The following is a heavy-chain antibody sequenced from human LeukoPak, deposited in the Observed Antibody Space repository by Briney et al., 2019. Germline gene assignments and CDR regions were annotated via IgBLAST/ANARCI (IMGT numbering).Heavy chain of an antibody. CDR3: AREGCSTSCYDPYYGMDV. CDR1: GYTFTGYY. D-gene: IGHD2-2*01. Sequence: ASVKVSCKASGYTFTGYYMHWVRQAPGQGLEWMGWINPNSGGTNYAQKFQGWVTMTRDTSISTAYMELSRLRSDDTAVYYCAREGCSTSCYDPYYGMDVWGQGTTVTVSS. CDR2: INPNSGGT. V-gene: IGHV1-2*04. J-gene: IGHJ6*02.